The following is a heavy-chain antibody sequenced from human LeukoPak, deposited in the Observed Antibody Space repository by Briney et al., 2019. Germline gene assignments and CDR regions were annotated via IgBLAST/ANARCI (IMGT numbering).Heavy chain of an antibody. D-gene: IGHD3-22*01. J-gene: IGHJ4*02. Sequence: SQTLSLTCTVSGGSISSGGYYWSWIRQPPGKGLEWIGYIYHSGSTYYNPSLKSRVTISVDTSKNQFSLKLSSVTAADTAVYYCARDGEYYDSSGYGFFDYWGQGTLVTVSS. V-gene: IGHV4-30-2*01. CDR1: GGSISSGGYY. CDR2: IYHSGST. CDR3: ARDGEYYDSSGYGFFDY.